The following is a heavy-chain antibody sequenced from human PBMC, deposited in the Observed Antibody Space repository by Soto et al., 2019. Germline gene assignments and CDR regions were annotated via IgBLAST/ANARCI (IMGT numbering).Heavy chain of an antibody. CDR2: INHSGST. V-gene: IGHV4-34*01. D-gene: IGHD5-18*01. CDR3: AIQPMNTEIDY. CDR1: GGSFSGYY. Sequence: QVQLQQWGAGLLKPSETLSLTCAVYGGSFSGYYWSWIRQPPGKGLEWIGEINHSGSTNYNPSLKSRVTISVDTSKNQFSLKLSSVTAANTAVYYCAIQPMNTEIDYWGQGTLVTVSS. J-gene: IGHJ4*02.